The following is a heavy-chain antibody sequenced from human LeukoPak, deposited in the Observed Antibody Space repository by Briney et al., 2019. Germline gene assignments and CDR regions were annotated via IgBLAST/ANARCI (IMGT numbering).Heavy chain of an antibody. CDR1: GSTFTSYD. D-gene: IGHD1-26*01. J-gene: IGHJ4*02. CDR2: INTSSGST. Sequence: ASVKLSCNASGSTFTSYDMHWVRNPHGQGLEWMGIINTSSGSTSYAQKFHGRVTMTRDTSTSTVYMELSSLRSEDTAVYYCARGPAGGSYLDYWGQGTLVTVSS. CDR3: ARGPAGGSYLDY. V-gene: IGHV1-46*01.